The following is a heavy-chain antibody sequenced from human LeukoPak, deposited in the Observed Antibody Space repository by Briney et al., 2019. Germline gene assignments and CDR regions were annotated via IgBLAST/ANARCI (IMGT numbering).Heavy chain of an antibody. CDR1: GFTFRSYS. CDR3: ARDLRGDYVDYYYGMDV. V-gene: IGHV3-21*01. D-gene: IGHD4-17*01. J-gene: IGHJ6*02. Sequence: GGSLRLSCAASGFTFRSYSMNWVRQAPGKGLEWVSSISSSSSYIYYADSVKGRFTISRDNAKNSLYPQMNSLRAEDTAVYYCARDLRGDYVDYYYGMDVWGQGTTVTVSS. CDR2: ISSSSSYI.